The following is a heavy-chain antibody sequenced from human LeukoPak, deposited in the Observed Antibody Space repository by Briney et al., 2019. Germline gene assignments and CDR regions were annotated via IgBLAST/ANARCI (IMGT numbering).Heavy chain of an antibody. CDR1: GFTFSSYS. CDR3: ARVRDAYNYFHY. D-gene: IGHD1-20*01. J-gene: IGHJ4*02. V-gene: IGHV3-48*01. CDR2: ITSSSGTI. Sequence: QAGGSLRLSCAASGFTFSSYSMTWVRQSPGKGLEWVSYITSSSGTIYYADSVKGRFTISRDNAKNSLYLQMNSLRAEDTAVYYCARVRDAYNYFHYWGQGTLVTVSS.